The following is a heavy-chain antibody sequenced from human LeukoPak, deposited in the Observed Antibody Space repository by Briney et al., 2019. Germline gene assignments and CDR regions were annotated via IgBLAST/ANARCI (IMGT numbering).Heavy chain of an antibody. Sequence: PGGSLRLSCAASGFTFSGSAMNWVGQASGKGREGVGRIRSKANSYATAYAASVKGRFTISRDDSKNTAYLQMNSLKTEDTAVYYCTRNTVTENYWGQGTLVTVSS. D-gene: IGHD4-17*01. J-gene: IGHJ4*02. CDR1: GFTFSGSA. CDR3: TRNTVTENY. V-gene: IGHV3-73*01. CDR2: IRSKANSYAT.